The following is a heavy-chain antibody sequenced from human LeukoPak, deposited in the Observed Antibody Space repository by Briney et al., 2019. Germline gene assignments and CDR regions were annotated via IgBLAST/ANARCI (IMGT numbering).Heavy chain of an antibody. CDR1: ELTSSTSW. J-gene: IGHJ4*02. Sequence: GVSLRLSCAASELTSSTSWMSWVRQAPGKGLEWVAQTKQDGSEKYYVDSVKGRFTTSRDKNSLFLQMNSVRAEDTAVYYCVGWGISGITNHWGQGTLVTVSS. D-gene: IGHD1-7*01. CDR2: TKQDGSEK. CDR3: VGWGISGITNH. V-gene: IGHV3-7*01.